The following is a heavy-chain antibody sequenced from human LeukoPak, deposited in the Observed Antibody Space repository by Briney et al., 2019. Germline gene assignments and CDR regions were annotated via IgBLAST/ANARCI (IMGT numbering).Heavy chain of an antibody. CDR2: IYYSGST. J-gene: IGHJ4*02. CDR1: GGSISSSSYY. Sequence: KPSETLSLTCTVSGGSISSSSYYWGWIRQPPGKGLEWIGSIYYSGSTYYNPSLKSRVTISVDTSKNQFSLKLSSVTAADTAVYYCARRSEMATIPTYFDYWGQGTLVTVSS. CDR3: ARRSEMATIPTYFDY. V-gene: IGHV4-39*01. D-gene: IGHD5-24*01.